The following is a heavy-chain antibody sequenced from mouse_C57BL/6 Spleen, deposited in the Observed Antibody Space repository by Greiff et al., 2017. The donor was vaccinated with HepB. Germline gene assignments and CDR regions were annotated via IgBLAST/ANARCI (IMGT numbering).Heavy chain of an antibody. J-gene: IGHJ1*03. Sequence: QVTLKESGPGLVQPSQSLSITCTVSGFSLTSYGVHWVRQSPGKGLEWLGVIWSGGSTDYNAAFISRLSISKDNSKSQVFFKMNSLQADDTAIYYCARVYGNYWYFDVWGTGTTVTVSS. D-gene: IGHD2-1*01. CDR1: GFSLTSYG. CDR2: IWSGGST. V-gene: IGHV2-2*01. CDR3: ARVYGNYWYFDV.